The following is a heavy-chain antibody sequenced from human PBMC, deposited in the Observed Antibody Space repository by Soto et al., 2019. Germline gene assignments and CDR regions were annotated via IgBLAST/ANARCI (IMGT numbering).Heavy chain of an antibody. D-gene: IGHD2-15*01. J-gene: IGHJ4*02. V-gene: IGHV3-30-3*01. CDR2: TSYDGSNK. CDR1: GFTFSTYV. Sequence: PGGSLRLSCAASGFTFSTYVMHWVRQAPGKGLEWVALTSYDGSNKYYADSVKGRFIISRDNSKNTLYLEMNSLRVEDTAVYYCARDQSVVVIPATPDYWGLGNLVTVSS. CDR3: ARDQSVVVIPATPDY.